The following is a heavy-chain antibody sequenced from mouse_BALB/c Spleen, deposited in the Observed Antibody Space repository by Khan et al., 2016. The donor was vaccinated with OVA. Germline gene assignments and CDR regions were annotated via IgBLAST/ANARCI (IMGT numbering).Heavy chain of an antibody. V-gene: IGHV1-77*01. CDR1: GYTFTDYY. CDR3: ARRNYFGYTFAY. CDR2: ISPGSGDN. D-gene: IGHD1-2*01. J-gene: IGHJ3*01. Sequence: QVQLQQSGAELARPGASVKLSCKASGYTFTDYYINWVKQRTGQGLEWIGEISPGSGDNYYNEKFKGKATLTADKSSTTAYMQLSSLTSEASAVYFCARRNYFGYTFAYWGQGTLVTVSA.